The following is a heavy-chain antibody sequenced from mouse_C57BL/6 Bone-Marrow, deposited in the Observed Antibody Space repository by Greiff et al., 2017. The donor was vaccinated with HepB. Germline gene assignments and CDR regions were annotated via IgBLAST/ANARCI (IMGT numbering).Heavy chain of an antibody. CDR2: IYPGDGDT. Sequence: QVQLQQSGPELVKPGASVKISCKASGYAFSSSWMNWVKQRPGKGLEWIGRIYPGDGDTNYNGKFKGKATLTADKSSSTAYMQLSSLTSEDSAVYFCARGLLRAAYWGQGTLVTVSA. CDR3: ARGLLRAAY. V-gene: IGHV1-82*01. D-gene: IGHD1-1*01. J-gene: IGHJ3*01. CDR1: GYAFSSSW.